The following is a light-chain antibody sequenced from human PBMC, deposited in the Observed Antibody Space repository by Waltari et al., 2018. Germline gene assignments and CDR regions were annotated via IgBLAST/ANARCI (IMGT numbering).Light chain of an antibody. CDR3: QKYDSAPFA. Sequence: DIQMTQSPSSLSASVGDRVTITCRASQGISNYLAWYQQKPGTVPKLLIYTASTLQSGVPFRFSCSGSATDFTLTISSLQPEDVATYYCQKYDSAPFAFGPGTRVDIK. CDR2: TAS. J-gene: IGKJ3*01. V-gene: IGKV1-27*01. CDR1: QGISNY.